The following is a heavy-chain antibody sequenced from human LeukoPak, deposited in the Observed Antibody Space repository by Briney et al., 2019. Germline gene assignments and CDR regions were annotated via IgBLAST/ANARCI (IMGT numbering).Heavy chain of an antibody. V-gene: IGHV1-2*02. CDR3: ARDRQTYYYDSSGYHLSFGDAFDI. Sequence: AASVKVSCKASGYTFTGYYMHWVRQAPGQGLEWMGWINPNSGGTNYAQKFQGRVTMTRDTSISTAYMELSRLRSDDTAVYYCARDRQTYYYDSSGYHLSFGDAFDIWGQGTMVTVSS. J-gene: IGHJ3*02. D-gene: IGHD3-22*01. CDR1: GYTFTGYY. CDR2: INPNSGGT.